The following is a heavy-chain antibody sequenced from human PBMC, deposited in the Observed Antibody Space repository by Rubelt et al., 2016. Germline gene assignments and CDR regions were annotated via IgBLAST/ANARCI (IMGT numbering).Heavy chain of an antibody. CDR1: GGSISGYY. CDR2: INHSGST. Sequence: QVQLRQWGAGLLKPSETLSLTCAIYGGSISGYYWSWIRQPPGKGLEWIGEINHSGSTNYNPSLKSRVTISVDTSKNQVSLKLSSVTAADTAVYYCARGISVRSSNHHFDSWGQGTLVTVSS. CDR3: ARGISVRSSNHHFDS. J-gene: IGHJ4*02. V-gene: IGHV4-34*01. D-gene: IGHD1-14*01.